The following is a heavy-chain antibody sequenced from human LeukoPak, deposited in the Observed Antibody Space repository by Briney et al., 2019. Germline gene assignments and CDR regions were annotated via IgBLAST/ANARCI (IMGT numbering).Heavy chain of an antibody. D-gene: IGHD5-18*01. J-gene: IGHJ4*02. CDR3: ARSGYSSGDY. CDR1: GYAFNDYY. CDR2: INPNTGGT. V-gene: IGHV1-2*02. Sequence: ASVKVSCKASGYAFNDYYIHWVRQALGQGLEWMGWINPNTGGTYYPQNFQGRVTMTTDTSVTTAYMELSRLRSNDTAVYYCARSGYSSGDYWGQGTLVTVSS.